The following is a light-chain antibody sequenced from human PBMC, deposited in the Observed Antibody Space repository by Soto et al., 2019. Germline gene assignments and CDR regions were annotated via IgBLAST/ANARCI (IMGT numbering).Light chain of an antibody. V-gene: IGKV1-39*01. CDR3: LQYNSYSRT. CDR2: AAS. CDR1: RSISTH. Sequence: DIQMTQSPSSLSASVGDRVTITCRASRSISTHLNWYQQKPGKAPNLLIYAASSLHSGVPSRFSGSGSGTDFTLSISSLQPEDFATYICLQYNSYSRTFGQETKVDIK. J-gene: IGKJ1*01.